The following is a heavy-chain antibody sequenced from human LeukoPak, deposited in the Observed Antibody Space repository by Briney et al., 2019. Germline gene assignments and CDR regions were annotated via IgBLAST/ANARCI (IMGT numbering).Heavy chain of an antibody. CDR2: MNPNSGNT. D-gene: IGHD3-10*01. CDR3: ARRKPTSGAQYWFDP. CDR1: GYTFTSYD. V-gene: IGHV1-8*01. Sequence: GASVKVSCTASGYTFTSYDINWVRQAPGQGLEWMGWMNPNSGNTGYAQEFQGRVTMTRDTSISTAYMELSSLTSEDTAVYYCARRKPTSGAQYWFDPWGQGTLVTVSS. J-gene: IGHJ5*02.